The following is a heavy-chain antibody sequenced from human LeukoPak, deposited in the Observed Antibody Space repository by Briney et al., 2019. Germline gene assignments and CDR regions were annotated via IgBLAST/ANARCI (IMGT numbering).Heavy chain of an antibody. CDR1: GFTFSSYG. D-gene: IGHD1-26*01. J-gene: IGHJ4*02. Sequence: PGGSLRLSCAASGFTFSSYGMHWVRQAPGKGLEWVAVISYDGSNKYYADSVKGRFTISRDNSKNTLYLQMNSLRAEDTAVYYCASRGNYYHFDYWGQGTLVTVSS. CDR3: ASRGNYYHFDY. CDR2: ISYDGSNK. V-gene: IGHV3-30*19.